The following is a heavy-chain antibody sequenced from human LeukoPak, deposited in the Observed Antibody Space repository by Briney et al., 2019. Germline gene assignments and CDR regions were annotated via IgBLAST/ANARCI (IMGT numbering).Heavy chain of an antibody. J-gene: IGHJ3*02. CDR3: ARDPYSSGWYKDAFDM. CDR1: GFTFSSYS. V-gene: IGHV3-21*01. CDR2: ISGSSSYI. D-gene: IGHD6-19*01. Sequence: GGSLRLSCAASGFTFSSYSMNWVRQAPGKGLEWVSSISGSSSYINYADSVKGRFTISRDNAQNSLFLQLNSLRAEDTAVYYCARDPYSSGWYKDAFDMWGQGTMVTVSS.